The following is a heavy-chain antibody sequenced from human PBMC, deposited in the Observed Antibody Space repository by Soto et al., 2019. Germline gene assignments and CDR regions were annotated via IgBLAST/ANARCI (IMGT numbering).Heavy chain of an antibody. J-gene: IGHJ4*02. CDR3: ARDGYCSGGSCYSVPVFDY. Sequence: QVQLVASGGGVVQPGRSLRLSCAASGFTFSSYGMHWVRQAPGKGLEWVAVIWYDGSNKYYADSVKGRFAISRDNSKNTRYLQMNSLRAEDTAVYYCARDGYCSGGSCYSVPVFDYWGQGTLVTVSS. CDR2: IWYDGSNK. CDR1: GFTFSSYG. D-gene: IGHD2-15*01. V-gene: IGHV3-33*01.